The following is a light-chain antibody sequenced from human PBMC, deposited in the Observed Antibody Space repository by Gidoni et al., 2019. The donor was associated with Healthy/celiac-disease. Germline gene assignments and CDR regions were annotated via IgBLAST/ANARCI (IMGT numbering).Light chain of an antibody. J-gene: IGKJ4*01. V-gene: IGKV2-28*01. CDR1: QSLLHSNGDNY. CDR3: LQALQTPLT. CDR2: LGS. Sequence: DIVMTQSPLSLPVTPGEPASISCRSTQSLLHSNGDNYLEWYLQKPGQSPQLLIYLGSNRASGVPARFSGSGSGTDFTLTISRVEAEDVGVYYCLQALQTPLTFGGGTKVEIK.